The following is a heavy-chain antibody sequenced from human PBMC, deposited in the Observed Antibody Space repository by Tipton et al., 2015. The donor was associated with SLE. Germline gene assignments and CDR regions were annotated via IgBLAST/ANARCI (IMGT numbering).Heavy chain of an antibody. D-gene: IGHD6-13*01. CDR1: GFTFSSYA. Sequence: SLRLSCAASGFTFSSYAMSWVRQAPGKGLEWVSVIYSGGSTYYADSVKGRFTFSRDDSKNTLYLQMNSLGAEDTAVYYCAKDGAGTYFQHWGQGTLVTVSS. CDR3: AKDGAGTYFQH. CDR2: IYSGGST. J-gene: IGHJ1*01. V-gene: IGHV3-23*03.